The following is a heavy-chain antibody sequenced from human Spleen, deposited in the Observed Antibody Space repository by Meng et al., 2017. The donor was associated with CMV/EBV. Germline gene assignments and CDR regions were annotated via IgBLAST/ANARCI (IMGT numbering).Heavy chain of an antibody. CDR1: FSGYY. D-gene: IGHD2-2*01. CDR3: ARVTRYCSSTSCLRYYWYFDL. Sequence: FSGYYWSWIRQPPGKGLEWIGDINHSGSTNYNPSLKSRVTISVDTSKNQFSLKLSSVTAADTAVYYCARVTRYCSSTSCLRYYWYFDLWGRGTLVTVSS. V-gene: IGHV4-34*01. J-gene: IGHJ2*01. CDR2: INHSGST.